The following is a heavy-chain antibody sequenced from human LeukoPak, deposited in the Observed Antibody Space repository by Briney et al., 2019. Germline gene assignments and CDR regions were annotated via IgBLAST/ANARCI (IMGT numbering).Heavy chain of an antibody. V-gene: IGHV4-34*01. CDR2: INHSGST. D-gene: IGHD2-15*01. CDR1: GGSISSYY. Sequence: SETLSLTCTVSGGSISSYYWSWIRQPPGKGLEWIGEINHSGSTNYNPSLKSRVTISVDTSKNQFSLKLSSVTAADTAVYYCASTCSGGSCYYVYWGQGTLVTVSS. J-gene: IGHJ4*02. CDR3: ASTCSGGSCYYVY.